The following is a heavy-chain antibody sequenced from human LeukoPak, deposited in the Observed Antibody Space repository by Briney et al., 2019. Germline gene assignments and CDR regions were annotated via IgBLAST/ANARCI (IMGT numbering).Heavy chain of an antibody. V-gene: IGHV3-23*01. CDR2: ISGSGGST. CDR1: GFTFSSYA. Sequence: QAGGSLRLSCAASGFTFSSYAMSWVRQAPGKGLEWVSAISGSGGSTYYADSVKGRFTISRHNSKNTLYLQMNSLRAEDTAVYYCAKSRPYSYYFDYWGQGTLVTVSS. D-gene: IGHD5-18*01. CDR3: AKSRPYSYYFDY. J-gene: IGHJ4*02.